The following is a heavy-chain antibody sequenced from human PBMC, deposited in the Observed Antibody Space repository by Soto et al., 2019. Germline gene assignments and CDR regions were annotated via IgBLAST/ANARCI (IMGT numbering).Heavy chain of an antibody. CDR1: GYTFTGYS. J-gene: IGHJ3*02. CDR3: ARGRGSGWYDAFDI. Sequence: EASVKVSCKASGYTFTGYSMHWVRQAPGQRLEWMGWINPNSGNTKYSQKFQGRVTMTRDTSASTAYMELSSLRSEDTAVYYCARGRGSGWYDAFDIWGQGTMVTVSS. CDR2: INPNSGNT. V-gene: IGHV1-2*02. D-gene: IGHD6-19*01.